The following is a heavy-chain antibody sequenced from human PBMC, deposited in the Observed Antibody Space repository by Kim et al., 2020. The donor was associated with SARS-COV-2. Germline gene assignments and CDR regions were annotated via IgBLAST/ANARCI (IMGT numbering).Heavy chain of an antibody. CDR3: ATATAVRGVITDYNYYYGMDV. CDR2: FDPEDGET. Sequence: ASVKVSCKVSGYTLIELSMHWVRQAPGKGLEWMGGFDPEDGETIYAQKFQGRVTMTEDTSTDTAYMELSSLRSEDTAMYYCATATAVRGVITDYNYYYGMDVWGQGTTVTVPS. J-gene: IGHJ6*02. V-gene: IGHV1-24*01. D-gene: IGHD3-10*01. CDR1: GYTLIELS.